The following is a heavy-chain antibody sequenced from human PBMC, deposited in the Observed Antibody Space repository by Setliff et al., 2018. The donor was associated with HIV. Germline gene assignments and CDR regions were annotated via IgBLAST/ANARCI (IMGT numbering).Heavy chain of an antibody. V-gene: IGHV4-59*08. D-gene: IGHD3-3*01. J-gene: IGHJ4*02. CDR1: GGSINSDY. CDR2: VYYSGST. CDR3: ARHHYDVLSGYYTLKY. Sequence: SETLSLTCTVSGGSINSDYWSWIRQSPGKGLEWIGYVYYSGSTNYNPSLKSRITISVDTSKNQMSLNMSSTTAADTAVYYCARHHYDVLSGYYTLKYWGQGMLVTVSS.